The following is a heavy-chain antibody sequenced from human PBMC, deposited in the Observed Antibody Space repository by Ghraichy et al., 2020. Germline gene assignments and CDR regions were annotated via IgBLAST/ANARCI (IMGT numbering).Heavy chain of an antibody. V-gene: IGHV3-30*18. CDR1: GFTFSSYG. J-gene: IGHJ4*02. Sequence: GGSLRLSCAASGFTFSSYGMHWVRQAPGKGLEWVAVISYDGSNKYYADSVKGRFTISRDNSKNTLYLQMNSLRAEDTAVYYCAKDSGSGRYNFDYWGQGTLVTVSS. CDR3: AKDSGSGRYNFDY. D-gene: IGHD6-19*01. CDR2: ISYDGSNK.